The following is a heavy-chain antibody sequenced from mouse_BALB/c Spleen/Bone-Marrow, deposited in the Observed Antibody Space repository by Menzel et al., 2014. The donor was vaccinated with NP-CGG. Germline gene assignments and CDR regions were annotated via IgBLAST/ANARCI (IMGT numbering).Heavy chain of an antibody. CDR2: IYPGDGDT. V-gene: IGHV1-87*01. CDR1: GYTFTSYW. CDR3: ARGAPFDY. J-gene: IGHJ2*01. Sequence: VQLQQSGAELARPGASVKLSCKASGYTFTSYWMQWVKQRPGQGLEWIGAIYPGDGDTTYTQKFKGKATLTADKSSSTAYMQLSSLASEDSAVYYWARGAPFDYWGQGTTLTVSS.